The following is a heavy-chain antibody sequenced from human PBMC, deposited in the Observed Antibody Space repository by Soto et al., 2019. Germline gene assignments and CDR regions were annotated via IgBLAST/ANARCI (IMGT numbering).Heavy chain of an antibody. V-gene: IGHV3-74*01. CDR1: GFTFSSYW. J-gene: IGHJ3*02. D-gene: IGHD6-19*01. CDR3: ARGSGWNPSAFDS. CDR2: IHSDGSSI. Sequence: EVQLVESGGGLVQPGGSLRLSCAASGFTFSSYWMSWVRQAPGKGLAWVSRIHSDGSSISYADSVKGRLTISRDNAKNTLYLQMNSLRVEDTAVYYCARGSGWNPSAFDSWGQGTMVTVSS.